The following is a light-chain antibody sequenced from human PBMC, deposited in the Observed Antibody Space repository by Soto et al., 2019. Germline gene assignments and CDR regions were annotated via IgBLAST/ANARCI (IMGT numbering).Light chain of an antibody. CDR3: QSDDSSLSGLV. J-gene: IGLJ1*01. CDR2: GNS. Sequence: QPVLTQPPSVSGAPGQRVTISCTGSSSNIGAGYDVHWYQQLPGTAPKLLIYGNSNRPSGVPDRFSGSKSGTSASRAITGLQAEDEADYYCQSDDSSLSGLVFGTGTKLTVL. CDR1: SSNIGAGYD. V-gene: IGLV1-40*01.